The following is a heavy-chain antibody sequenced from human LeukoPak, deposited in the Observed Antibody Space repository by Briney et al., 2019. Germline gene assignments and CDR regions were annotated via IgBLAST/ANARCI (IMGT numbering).Heavy chain of an antibody. J-gene: IGHJ3*02. Sequence: GGSLRLSCAASGFTFSSYGMHWVRQAPGKGLEWVAVIWYDGSNTYYADSVKGRFTISRDNSKNTLYLQKNSLRADDTAVYYCARRVAVAGTSNAFDIWGQGTMVAVSS. CDR1: GFTFSSYG. D-gene: IGHD6-19*01. CDR3: ARRVAVAGTSNAFDI. CDR2: IWYDGSNT. V-gene: IGHV3-33*01.